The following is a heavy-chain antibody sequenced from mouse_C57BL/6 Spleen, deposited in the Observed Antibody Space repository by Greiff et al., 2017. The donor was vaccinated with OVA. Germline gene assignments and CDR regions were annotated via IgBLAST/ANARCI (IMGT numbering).Heavy chain of an antibody. D-gene: IGHD1-1*01. J-gene: IGHJ1*03. CDR1: GYTFTSYW. V-gene: IGHV1-55*01. Sequence: QVQLQQPGAELVKPGASVKMSCKASGYTFTSYWITWVKQRPGQGLEWIGDIYPGSGSTNYNEKFKSQATLTVDTSSSTAYMQLSSLTSEDSAVYYCARRYYGSSPYWYFDVWGTGTTVTVSS. CDR3: ARRYYGSSPYWYFDV. CDR2: IYPGSGST.